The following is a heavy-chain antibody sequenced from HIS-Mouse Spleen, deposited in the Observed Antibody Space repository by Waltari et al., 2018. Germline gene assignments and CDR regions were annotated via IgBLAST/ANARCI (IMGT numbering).Heavy chain of an antibody. CDR2: IYYSGST. D-gene: IGHD6-13*01. Sequence: QLQLQESGPGLVKPSEPLSLTCTFSGGSISSSSYYWGWIRQPPGKGLEWIGSIYYSGSTYYNPSLKSRVTISVDTSKNQFSLKLSSVTAADTAVYYCAREIPYSSSWYDWYFDLWGRGTLV. J-gene: IGHJ2*01. CDR3: AREIPYSSSWYDWYFDL. V-gene: IGHV4-39*07. CDR1: GGSISSSSYY.